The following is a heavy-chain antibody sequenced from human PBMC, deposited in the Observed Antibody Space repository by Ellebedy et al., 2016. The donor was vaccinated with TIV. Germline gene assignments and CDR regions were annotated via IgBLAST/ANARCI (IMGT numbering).Heavy chain of an antibody. J-gene: IGHJ4*02. Sequence: MPSETLSLTCGVYGVSLGGHYWSWIRQVPGKGPEWNGESNRGGISNYNPSLGSRVTISVDMSQNQFSLELTSVTAADTAMYYCARLSSGWQIYYFDLWGQGTPVTVSS. CDR2: SNRGGIS. D-gene: IGHD6-19*01. CDR3: ARLSSGWQIYYFDL. V-gene: IGHV4-34*01. CDR1: GVSLGGHY.